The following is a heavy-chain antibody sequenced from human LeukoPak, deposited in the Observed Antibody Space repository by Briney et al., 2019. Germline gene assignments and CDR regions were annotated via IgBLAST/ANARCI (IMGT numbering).Heavy chain of an antibody. Sequence: SETLSLTCTVSGGSISGYYWSWIRQPPGKGLEWIGYVYYTGSTKYNPSLKSRLTISVDTSKNEFSLNLTSVTAADTAVYYCARLTTSGCSNSWGRGTLVSVSS. D-gene: IGHD3-9*01. CDR2: VYYTGST. J-gene: IGHJ4*02. CDR3: ARLTTSGCSNS. CDR1: GGSISGYY. V-gene: IGHV4-59*08.